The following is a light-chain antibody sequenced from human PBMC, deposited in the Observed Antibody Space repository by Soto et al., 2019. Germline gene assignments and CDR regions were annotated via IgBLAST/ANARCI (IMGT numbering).Light chain of an antibody. Sequence: QSVLTQPASVSGSPGQSITISCTGTSSDVGGYNYVSGYQQHPGKAPKLMIYEVSNRPSGVSNRFSGSKSGNTASLTISGLRAEDEADYYSSSYTSSSTPWVFGGGTKLTVL. CDR2: EVS. V-gene: IGLV2-14*01. CDR1: SSDVGGYNY. CDR3: SSYTSSSTPWV. J-gene: IGLJ3*02.